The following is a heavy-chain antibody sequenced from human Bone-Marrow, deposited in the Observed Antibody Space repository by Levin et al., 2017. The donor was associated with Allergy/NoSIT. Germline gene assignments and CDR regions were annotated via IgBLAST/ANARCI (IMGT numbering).Heavy chain of an antibody. CDR1: GFTFSSYG. J-gene: IGHJ6*02. CDR3: AKAHHHYYDTCPMRCYGRDV. V-gene: IGHV3-30*18. CDR2: LSYDGSNK. D-gene: IGHD3-22*01. Sequence: PGGSLRLSCAASGFTFSSYGMHWVRQAPGKGLEWVAVLSYDGSNKYYADSVKGRFTISRDNSKNTLYLQMNSLRAEDTAVYYCAKAHHHYYDTCPMRCYGRDVWGEGTTVNV.